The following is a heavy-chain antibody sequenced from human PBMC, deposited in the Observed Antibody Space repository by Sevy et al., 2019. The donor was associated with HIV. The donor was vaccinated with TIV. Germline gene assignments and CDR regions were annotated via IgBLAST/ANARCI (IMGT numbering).Heavy chain of an antibody. CDR3: ATDNWGPGY. J-gene: IGHJ4*02. D-gene: IGHD7-27*01. Sequence: GGSLRLSCAASGFTFSSYWMYWVRQAPGKGLVWVSRINGDGTNTNYADSVKGRFTISRDNAKNTLYLQMHSLRAEDTALYFCATDNWGPGYWGQGTQVTVSS. V-gene: IGHV3-74*01. CDR1: GFTFSSYW. CDR2: INGDGTNT.